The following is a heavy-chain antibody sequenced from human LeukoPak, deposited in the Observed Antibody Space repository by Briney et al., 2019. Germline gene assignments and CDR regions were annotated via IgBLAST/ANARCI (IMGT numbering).Heavy chain of an antibody. J-gene: IGHJ4*02. V-gene: IGHV3-20*04. CDR1: GFTFDDYG. CDR3: ARPISWASYFDY. CDR2: INWNGGNT. D-gene: IGHD7-27*01. Sequence: GGSLRLSCAASGFTFDDYGMSWVRQAPGKGLEWVSGINWNGGNTGYADSVRGRFTISRDNAKNSLYLQMNSLRAEDTAVYYCARPISWASYFDYWGQGTLVTVSS.